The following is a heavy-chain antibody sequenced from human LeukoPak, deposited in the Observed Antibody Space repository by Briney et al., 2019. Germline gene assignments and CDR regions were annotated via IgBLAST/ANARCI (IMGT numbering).Heavy chain of an antibody. Sequence: SETLSLTCTVSGGSLSSYYWSWIRQPPGKGLEWIGEINHSGSTNYNPSLKSRVTISVDTSKNQFSLKLSSVTAADTAVYYCARGNSSSSWGYYYYYYGMDVWGQGTTVTVSS. D-gene: IGHD6-13*01. CDR1: GGSLSSYY. CDR3: ARGNSSSSWGYYYYYYGMDV. V-gene: IGHV4-34*01. J-gene: IGHJ6*02. CDR2: INHSGST.